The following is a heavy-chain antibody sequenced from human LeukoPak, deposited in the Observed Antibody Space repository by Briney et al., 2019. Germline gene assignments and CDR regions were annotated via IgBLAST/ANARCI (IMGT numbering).Heavy chain of an antibody. CDR3: VRYRDIVATGDI. Sequence: ASVKVSCKASGYTFIGYYMNWVRQAPGQGLEWMGWINPNSGDTNYAQTLQDRVTMTRDTSISTAYMELSSLRSDDTAIYYCVRYRDIVATGDIWGQRTMVTVSS. D-gene: IGHD5-12*01. CDR1: GYTFIGYY. CDR2: INPNSGDT. J-gene: IGHJ3*02. V-gene: IGHV1-2*02.